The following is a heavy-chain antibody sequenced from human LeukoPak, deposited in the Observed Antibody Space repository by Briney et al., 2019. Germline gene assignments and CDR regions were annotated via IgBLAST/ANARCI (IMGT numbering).Heavy chain of an antibody. V-gene: IGHV3-30*18. Sequence: GRSLRLSCAASGFTFSSYGMHWVRQAPGKGLEWVAVISYDGSNKYYADSVKGRFTISRDNSKNTLYLQMNSLRAEDTALYYCAKVRHDPFGEFDYWGQGTLVTVSS. D-gene: IGHD3-3*01. J-gene: IGHJ4*02. CDR2: ISYDGSNK. CDR3: AKVRHDPFGEFDY. CDR1: GFTFSSYG.